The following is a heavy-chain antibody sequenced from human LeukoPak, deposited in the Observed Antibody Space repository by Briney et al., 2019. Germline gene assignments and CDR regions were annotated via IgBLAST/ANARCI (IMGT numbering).Heavy chain of an antibody. V-gene: IGHV5-51*01. J-gene: IGHJ3*02. CDR2: IYPGDSDT. CDR1: GYSFTAYW. CDR3: ARCPNNAFDI. Sequence: RESLKISCKGSGYSFTAYWIAWVRQMPGKGLEWMGIIYPGDSDTRYSPSFQGQVTISADKSISTAYLQWSSLKASDTAMYYCARCPNNAFDIWGQGTMVTVSS.